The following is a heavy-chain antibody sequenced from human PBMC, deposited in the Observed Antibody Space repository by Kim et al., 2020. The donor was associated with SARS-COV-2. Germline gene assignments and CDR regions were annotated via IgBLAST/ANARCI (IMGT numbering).Heavy chain of an antibody. CDR2: ISGSGDTT. CDR3: ARASIPYCRGSGSLDD. D-gene: IGHD2-21*01. Sequence: GGSLRLSCAASGFTFSSCAMYWVRQAPGKGLEWVSAISGSGDTTYYADSVKGRFTLSRDNSKDTRYLQMNSLRVDDTAIYYCARASIPYCRGSGSLDDWGQGTLVTVSS. J-gene: IGHJ4*02. V-gene: IGHV3-23*01. CDR1: GFTFSSCA.